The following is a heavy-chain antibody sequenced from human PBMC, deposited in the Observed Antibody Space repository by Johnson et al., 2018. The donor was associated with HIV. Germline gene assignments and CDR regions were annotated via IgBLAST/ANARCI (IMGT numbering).Heavy chain of an antibody. Sequence: MQLVESGGGLVKPGGSLRLSCAASVFTFSSYAMSWVRQAPGKGLEWVSAISGSGGSTYYADSVKGRFTISRDNSKNTLYLQMNSLRAEDTAVYYCASGEDYGGNYGAFDIWGQGTMVTVSS. V-gene: IGHV3-23*04. CDR2: ISGSGGST. CDR1: VFTFSSYA. J-gene: IGHJ3*02. D-gene: IGHD4-23*01. CDR3: ASGEDYGGNYGAFDI.